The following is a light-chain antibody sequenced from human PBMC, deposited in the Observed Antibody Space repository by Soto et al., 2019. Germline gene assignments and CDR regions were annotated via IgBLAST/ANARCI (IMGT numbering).Light chain of an antibody. CDR3: GTWYNSLSVVV. V-gene: IGLV1-51*02. Sequence: QSVLTQPPSVSAAPGQKVTISCSGSSSNIGRNVVSWYQQVPGTAPRLLPYDDTKRASGIPHRFSGSKSGSSATLGITRRRGGDEADYYCGTWYNSLSVVVFGGGTKLAVL. J-gene: IGLJ2*01. CDR1: SSNIGRNV. CDR2: DDT.